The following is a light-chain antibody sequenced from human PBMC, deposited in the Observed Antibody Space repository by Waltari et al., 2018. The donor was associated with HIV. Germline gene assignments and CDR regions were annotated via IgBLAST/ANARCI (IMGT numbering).Light chain of an antibody. J-gene: IGLJ3*02. CDR2: GDN. CDR3: QSYDSSNQV. CDR1: SGSIADNY. Sequence: NFMLTQPHSVSESPGKTVTISCTRSSGSIADNYVQWYQQRPGSAPTTVIYGDNQRPSGVPDRFSGSIDSSSNSASLTISGLKTEDEADYYCQSYDSSNQVFGGGTQLTVL. V-gene: IGLV6-57*03.